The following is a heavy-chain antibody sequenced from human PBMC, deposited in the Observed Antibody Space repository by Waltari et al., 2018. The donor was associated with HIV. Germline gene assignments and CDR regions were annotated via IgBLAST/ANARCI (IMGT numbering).Heavy chain of an antibody. Sequence: QVQLQESGPGLVKPSETLSLTCTVSGGSISSYYWSWVRQPPGKGLEWIGYIYYSGSTNYNPSLKSRVTISVDTSKNQFSLKLSSVTAADTAVYDCARAADYYYDSGGPTGWFDPWGQGTLVTVSS. CDR2: IYYSGST. V-gene: IGHV4-59*01. D-gene: IGHD3-22*01. J-gene: IGHJ5*02. CDR1: GGSISSYY. CDR3: ARAADYYYDSGGPTGWFDP.